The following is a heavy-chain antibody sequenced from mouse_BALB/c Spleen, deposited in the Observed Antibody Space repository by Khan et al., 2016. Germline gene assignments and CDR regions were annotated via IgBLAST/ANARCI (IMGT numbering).Heavy chain of an antibody. D-gene: IGHD1-1*01. J-gene: IGHJ2*01. V-gene: IGHV1S135*01. Sequence: EVKLLESGPELVKPGASVKVSCKASGYAFTSYNMYWVKQSHGKSLEWIGYIDPYNGGTSYSQKFKGKATLTVDKSSSTAYMHLNSLTSEASAVYYCAREGISTVVAKGLDYWGQGTTLTVSS. CDR3: AREGISTVVAKGLDY. CDR2: IDPYNGGT. CDR1: GYAFTSYN.